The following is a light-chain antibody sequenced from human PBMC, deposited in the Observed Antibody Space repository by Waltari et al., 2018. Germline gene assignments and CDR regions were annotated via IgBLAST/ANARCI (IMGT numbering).Light chain of an antibody. V-gene: IGLV1-36*01. Sequence: QSVLTQPPSVSEAPRQRVTISCSGSTSHTGNNAEPWYQQPPGKAPKLLIYYDDLLPSGVSVRFSGSKSGTLASLAISGLQSEDEADYYCAAWDDSLNGLVFGGGTKLTVL. CDR2: YDD. CDR1: TSHTGNNA. J-gene: IGLJ2*01. CDR3: AAWDDSLNGLV.